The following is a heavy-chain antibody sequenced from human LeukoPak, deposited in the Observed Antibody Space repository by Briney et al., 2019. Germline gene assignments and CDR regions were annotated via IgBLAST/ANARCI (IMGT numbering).Heavy chain of an antibody. CDR3: AKPITVSGATDGFDI. CDR2: IKQDGNEK. CDR1: GFTFSSYW. V-gene: IGHV3-7*01. D-gene: IGHD3-3*01. J-gene: IGHJ3*02. Sequence: GGSLRLSCAASGFTFSSYWMNWVRQAPGKGLEWVANIKQDGNEKYYVGPVKGRFTISRDNAKNSLYLQMNSLRVEDTAVYYCAKPITVSGATDGFDIWGQGTMVTVSS.